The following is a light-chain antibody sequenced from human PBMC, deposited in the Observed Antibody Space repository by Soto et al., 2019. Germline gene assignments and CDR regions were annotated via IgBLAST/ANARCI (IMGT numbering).Light chain of an antibody. CDR3: QQYNSYSRT. CDR1: QSISSW. CDR2: KAS. V-gene: IGKV1-5*03. Sequence: DIQMTQSPSTLSASVGDRVTITCRASQSISSWLAWYQQKPGKAPKLLIYKASSLESGVPSRFSGSGSGTEFTLTISSLQTDDFATYYGQQYNSYSRTFGQGTKVEIK. J-gene: IGKJ1*01.